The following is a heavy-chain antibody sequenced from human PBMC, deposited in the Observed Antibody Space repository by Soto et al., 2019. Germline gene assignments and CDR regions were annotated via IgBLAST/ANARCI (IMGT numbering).Heavy chain of an antibody. V-gene: IGHV3-33*01. CDR2: IWYDGSNK. CDR3: ARTPTPSYGSESYYFDY. D-gene: IGHD3-10*01. J-gene: IGHJ4*02. CDR1: GFTFSSYG. Sequence: QVQLVESGGGVVQPGRSLRLSCAASGFTFSSYGMHWVRQAPGKGLEWVAVIWYDGSNKYYADSVKGRFTISRDNSKNTLYRQMNSLRAEDTAVYYCARTPTPSYGSESYYFDYWGQGTLVTVSS.